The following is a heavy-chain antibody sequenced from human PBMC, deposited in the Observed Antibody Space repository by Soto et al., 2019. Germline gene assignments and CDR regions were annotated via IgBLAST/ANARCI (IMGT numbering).Heavy chain of an antibody. CDR2: INPKSGGT. CDR1: GYSFTDYH. J-gene: IGHJ6*02. V-gene: IGHV1-2*04. D-gene: IGHD2-8*01. CDR3: ARGHSTDCSNGVCSFFYNHEMDV. Sequence: GASVKVSCKASGYSFTDYHIHWVRQAPGQGLEWLGRINPKSGGTSTAQKFQGWVTMTRVRSISTVYMELTRLRSDDTAVYFCARGHSTDCSNGVCSFFYNHEMDVWGQGTTVTVSS.